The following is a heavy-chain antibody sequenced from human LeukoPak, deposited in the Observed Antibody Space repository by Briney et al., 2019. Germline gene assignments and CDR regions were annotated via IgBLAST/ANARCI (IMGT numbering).Heavy chain of an antibody. D-gene: IGHD4-17*01. CDR2: ISGSSSKI. J-gene: IGHJ4*02. CDR3: ARDAYGDYGFDY. V-gene: IGHV3-21*01. Sequence: GGSLRLSCAATGFTFSSYTMNWVCQPPGKGLEWVSSISGSSSKIYYADPVKGRFTISRDNAKDSLYLQMNSLRADDTAVYYCARDAYGDYGFDYWGQGILVTVSS. CDR1: GFTFSSYT.